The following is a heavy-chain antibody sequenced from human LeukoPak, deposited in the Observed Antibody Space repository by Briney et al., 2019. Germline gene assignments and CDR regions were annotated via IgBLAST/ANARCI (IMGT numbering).Heavy chain of an antibody. D-gene: IGHD6-13*01. V-gene: IGHV1-18*01. J-gene: IGHJ4*02. CDR3: AGASTLRQQLVPYGY. CDR2: ISAYNGNT. CDR1: GYTFTSYG. Sequence: GASVKVSCKASGYTFTSYGISWVRQAPGQGLEWMGWISAYNGNTNYAQKLQGRVTMTTDTSTSTAYMELRSLRSDDTAVYYCAGASTLRQQLVPYGYWGQGTLVTVSS.